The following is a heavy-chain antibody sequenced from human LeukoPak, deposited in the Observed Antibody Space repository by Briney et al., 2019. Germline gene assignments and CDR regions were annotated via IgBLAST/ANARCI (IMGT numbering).Heavy chain of an antibody. CDR2: IYYSGST. CDR1: GGSISSYY. D-gene: IGHD6-13*01. CDR3: AFTAAGGDFDY. J-gene: IGHJ4*02. V-gene: IGHV4-59*01. Sequence: SETLSLTCTVSGGSISSYYWSWIRQPPGKGLEWTGYIYYSGSTNYNPSLKSRVTISVDTSKNQFSLKLSSVTAADTAVYYCAFTAAGGDFDYWGQGTLVTVSS.